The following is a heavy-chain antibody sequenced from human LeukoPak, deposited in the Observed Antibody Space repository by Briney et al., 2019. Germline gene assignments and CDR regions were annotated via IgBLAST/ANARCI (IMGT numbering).Heavy chain of an antibody. Sequence: GRSLRVSCAASGFTFSSYGMHWVRQAPGKGLEWVAVISYDGSNKYYADSVKGRFSISRDNSKNTLYLQMNSLRAEDMAVYYCARARYSGVPYYYYYGMDVWGQGTTVTVSS. CDR2: ISYDGSNK. J-gene: IGHJ6*02. CDR3: ARARYSGVPYYYYYGMDV. V-gene: IGHV3-30*03. CDR1: GFTFSSYG. D-gene: IGHD5-12*01.